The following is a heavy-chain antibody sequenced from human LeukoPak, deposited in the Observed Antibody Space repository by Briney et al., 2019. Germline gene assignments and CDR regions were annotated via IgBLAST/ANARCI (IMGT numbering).Heavy chain of an antibody. D-gene: IGHD1-1*01. CDR2: ISGSGGST. CDR3: ARDPGGQNPFDL. J-gene: IGHJ3*01. CDR1: GFTFSSYA. Sequence: GGSLRLSCAASGFTFSSYAMSWVRQAPGKGLEWVSAISGSGGSTYYADSVKGRFTISRDNSKNTLYLQMNSLRADDTAVYYCARDPGGQNPFDLWGQGTMVTVSS. V-gene: IGHV3-23*01.